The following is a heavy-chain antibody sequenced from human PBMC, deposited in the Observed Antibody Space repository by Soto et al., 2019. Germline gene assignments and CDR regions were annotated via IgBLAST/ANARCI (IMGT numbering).Heavy chain of an antibody. V-gene: IGHV1-18*01. Sequence: ASVKVSCKASGYTFTSYGISWVRQAPGQGLEWMGWISAYNGNTNYAQKLQGRVTMTTDTSTSTAYMELRSLRSDDTAVYYCARGDYSNYDVGNYYYYYYMDVWGKGTTVTVSS. CDR2: ISAYNGNT. CDR3: ARGDYSNYDVGNYYYYYYMDV. CDR1: GYTFTSYG. D-gene: IGHD4-4*01. J-gene: IGHJ6*03.